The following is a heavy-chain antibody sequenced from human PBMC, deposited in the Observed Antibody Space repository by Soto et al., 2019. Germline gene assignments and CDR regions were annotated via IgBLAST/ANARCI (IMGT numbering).Heavy chain of an antibody. CDR2: MIGDGSSW. J-gene: IGHJ4*02. CDR1: GFNFRIYA. D-gene: IGHD1-26*01. CDR3: AKDLRPDGRYDLDY. V-gene: IGHV3-23*01. Sequence: VPLLESGGGLAQAGGSLRLSCAASGFNFRIYAMNWVRQAPGKGLEWVSVMIGDGSSWDYADSVRGRFTISRDNSKNTLYLQMNSLRAEDTAVYYCAKDLRPDGRYDLDYWGQGTLVTVSS.